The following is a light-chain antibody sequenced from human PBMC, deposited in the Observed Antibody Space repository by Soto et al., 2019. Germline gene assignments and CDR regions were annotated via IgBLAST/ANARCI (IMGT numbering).Light chain of an antibody. V-gene: IGKV3-11*01. CDR2: DAS. CDR3: QQRSNRPPF. CDR1: QSVSSY. Sequence: EIVLTQSPATLSLSPGERATLSCRASQSVSSYLAWYQQKPGQAPRLLIYDASNRATGIPARFSGSGSGTGFTLTISSLEPEDCAVYYCQQRSNRPPFFGRGTRLEIK. J-gene: IGKJ5*01.